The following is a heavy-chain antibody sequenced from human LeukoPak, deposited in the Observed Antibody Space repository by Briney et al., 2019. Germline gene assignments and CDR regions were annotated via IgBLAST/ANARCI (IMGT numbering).Heavy chain of an antibody. Sequence: ASVKVSCKASGYTFTSYDINWVRQATGQGLEWMGWKNPNSGNTGYAQKFQGRVTMTRNTSISTAYMELSSLRSEDTAVYYCARVSYYDFWSGYYGLDILTGYLPDYYYYYYMDVWGKGTTVTVSS. CDR1: GYTFTSYD. D-gene: IGHD3-3*01. CDR2: KNPNSGNT. CDR3: ARVSYYDFWSGYYGLDILTGYLPDYYYYYYMDV. V-gene: IGHV1-8*01. J-gene: IGHJ6*03.